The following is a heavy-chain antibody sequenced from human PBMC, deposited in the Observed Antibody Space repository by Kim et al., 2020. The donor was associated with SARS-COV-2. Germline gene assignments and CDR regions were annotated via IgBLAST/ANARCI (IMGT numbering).Heavy chain of an antibody. V-gene: IGHV4-30-4*01. CDR1: GGSISSGDYY. CDR3: ASLGAAAGTDAFDI. J-gene: IGHJ3*02. D-gene: IGHD6-13*01. CDR2: IYYSGST. Sequence: SETLSLTCTVSGGSISSGDYYWSWIRQPPGKGLEWIGYIYYSGSTYYNPSLKSRVTISVDTSKNQFSLKLSSVTAADTAVYYCASLGAAAGTDAFDIWGQGTMVTVSS.